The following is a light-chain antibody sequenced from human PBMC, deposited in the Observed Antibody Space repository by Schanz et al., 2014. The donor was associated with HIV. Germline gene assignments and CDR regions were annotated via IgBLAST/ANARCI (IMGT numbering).Light chain of an antibody. CDR1: QSVSSSY. Sequence: EIVLTQSPATLSLSPGERATLSCRASQSVSSSYLAWYQQKRDQPPRLVIYATSSRAAGIPDRFSGTGSGTDFTLTISRLEPEDFAVYYCQHYGSSFGPGTKVDIK. J-gene: IGKJ3*01. V-gene: IGKV3-20*01. CDR2: ATS. CDR3: QHYGSS.